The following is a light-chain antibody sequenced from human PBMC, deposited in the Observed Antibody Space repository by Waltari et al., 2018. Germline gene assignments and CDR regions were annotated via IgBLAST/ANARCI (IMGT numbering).Light chain of an antibody. V-gene: IGKV1-39*01. CDR1: QSIGAS. CDR2: AAS. J-gene: IGKJ4*01. Sequence: DIQMTQSPSSLSASVGDRVTITCRASQSIGASLNWYQQKSGRPPKLLIYAASNLQTGVTSRFRGSGSGTDFSLTISNLQPEDLATYYCQQSYSTVLTFGEGTKVETK. CDR3: QQSYSTVLT.